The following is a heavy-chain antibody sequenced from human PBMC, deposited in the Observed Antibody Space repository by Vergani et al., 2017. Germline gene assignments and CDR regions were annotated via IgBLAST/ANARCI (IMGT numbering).Heavy chain of an antibody. CDR3: ARSIGYCAGATCQAYYFDH. V-gene: IGHV1-46*02. J-gene: IGHJ5*02. Sequence: VQLVQSGAEVRKPGASVTVSCTASGYIFKNYYIHWLRQAPGQAFEWMGILNPTTGHTTSAQKFMGRVDMTRDPSTDTSTRTFQMTLSSLRSEDTAVYYCARSIGYCAGATCQAYYFDHWGQGTRVTVSS. CDR1: GYIFKNYY. D-gene: IGHD2-21*01. CDR2: LNPTTGHT.